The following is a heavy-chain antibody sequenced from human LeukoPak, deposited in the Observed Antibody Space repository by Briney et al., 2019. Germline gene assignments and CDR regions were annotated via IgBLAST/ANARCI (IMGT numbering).Heavy chain of an antibody. CDR3: ARVELAAPVSGITMVRGVLNWFDP. V-gene: IGHV4-39*07. J-gene: IGHJ5*02. CDR1: GGSISSSSYY. D-gene: IGHD3-10*01. Sequence: SETLSLTCTVSGGSISSSSYYWGWIRQPPGKGLEWIGSIYYSGSTYYNPSLKSRVTISVDTSKNQFSLKLSSVTAADTAVYYCARVELAAPVSGITMVRGVLNWFDPWGQGTLVTVSS. CDR2: IYYSGST.